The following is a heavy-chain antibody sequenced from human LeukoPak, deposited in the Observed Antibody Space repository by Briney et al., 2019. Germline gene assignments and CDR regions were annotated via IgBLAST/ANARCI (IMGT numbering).Heavy chain of an antibody. J-gene: IGHJ6*02. CDR1: GYSFTNYG. CDR3: AKVLKSVDSSGYAYYYYYGMEV. V-gene: IGHV1-18*01. Sequence: ASVTVSFKGSGYSFTNYGFTWVRQAQGQGLEWMGWVSAYNGNTDYAQKFQGRGTMTTDTSASTAYMALRRLISDDTAVYYCAKVLKSVDSSGYAYYYYYGMEVWGQGTTVTVSS. CDR2: VSAYNGNT. D-gene: IGHD3-22*01.